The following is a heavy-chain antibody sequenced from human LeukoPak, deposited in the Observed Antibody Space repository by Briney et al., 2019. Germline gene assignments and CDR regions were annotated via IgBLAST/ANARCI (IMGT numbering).Heavy chain of an antibody. J-gene: IGHJ4*02. D-gene: IGHD2-21*02. Sequence: GSSVKVSCKASGGTFSSYAISWVGQAPGQGLEWMGRIIPILGIANYAQKFQGRVTITADKSTSTAYMELSSLRSEDTAVYYCAQVLLVVTAEHSWGQGTLVTVSS. V-gene: IGHV1-69*04. CDR2: IIPILGIA. CDR1: GGTFSSYA. CDR3: AQVLLVVTAEHS.